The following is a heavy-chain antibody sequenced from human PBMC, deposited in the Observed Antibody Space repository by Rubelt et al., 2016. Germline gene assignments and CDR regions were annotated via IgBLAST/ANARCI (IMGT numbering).Heavy chain of an antibody. J-gene: IGHJ4*02. CDR3: ARVSSGWHGEGLDY. V-gene: IGHV4-59*01. CDR1: GGSISSYY. CDR2: IYYRGST. D-gene: IGHD6-19*01. Sequence: QVQLQESGPGLVKPSETLSLTCTVSGGSISSYYWSWIRQPPGKGLEWIGYIYYRGSTNYNPSLKSRVSISVDTSKNQFSLKLRSVTAADTAGYYCARVSSGWHGEGLDYWGQGTLVTGSS.